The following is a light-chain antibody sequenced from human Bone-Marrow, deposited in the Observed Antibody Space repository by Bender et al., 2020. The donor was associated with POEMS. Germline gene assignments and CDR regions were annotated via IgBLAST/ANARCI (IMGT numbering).Light chain of an antibody. Sequence: SYELTQPLSVSVSPGQTASITCSGDKLGDKYTCLYQQKPGQSPVLVIYQDNKRPSGIPERFSGSNSGNTATLTISGTQALDEADYYCQAWDSSAYWVFGGGTKLTVL. CDR3: QAWDSSAYWV. CDR2: QDN. V-gene: IGLV3-1*01. J-gene: IGLJ3*02. CDR1: KLGDKY.